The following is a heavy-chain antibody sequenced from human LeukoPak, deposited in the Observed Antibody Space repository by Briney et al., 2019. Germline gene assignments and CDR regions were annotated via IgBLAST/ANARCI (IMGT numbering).Heavy chain of an antibody. CDR1: GDSILSNSHN. D-gene: IGHD1-7*01. CDR2: LYNTGRT. V-gene: IGHV4-39*01. CDR3: ARQKVGTPHAFDM. J-gene: IGHJ3*02. Sequence: SETLSLTCTVSGDSILSNSHNWGWIRQPPGEGLEWIGDLYNTGRTFYNPALMSRVAISVDTSKNQFFLKLTSVTAADTSVYYCARQKVGTPHAFDMWGQGTVVTVSS.